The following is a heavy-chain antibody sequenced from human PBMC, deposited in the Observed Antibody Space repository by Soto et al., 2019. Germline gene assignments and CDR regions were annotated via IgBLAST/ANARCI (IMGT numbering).Heavy chain of an antibody. CDR1: GFTFRSYA. CDR3: ARDGDDIVMVGAFDI. D-gene: IGHD2-15*01. CDR2: ISGSGATT. V-gene: IGHV3-23*01. Sequence: EVQLLESGGGFVQPGGSLRLSCAASGFTFRSYAMTWVRQGPGKGLEYLSAISGSGATTYYPDSVKGRFTISRDNSKTTLYLQTNVLRADDSAVYYCARDGDDIVMVGAFDIWGQGTMVTVSS. J-gene: IGHJ3*02.